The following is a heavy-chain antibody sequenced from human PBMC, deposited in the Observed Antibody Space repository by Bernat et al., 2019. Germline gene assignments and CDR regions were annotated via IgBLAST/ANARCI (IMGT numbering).Heavy chain of an antibody. J-gene: IGHJ5*02. CDR2: INAGNGNT. V-gene: IGHV1-3*01. CDR1: GYTFTSYA. CDR3: ARGRVYYDSSGYYYWFDP. D-gene: IGHD3-22*01. Sequence: QVQLVQSGAEVKKPGASVKVSCKASGYTFTSYAMHWVRQAPGQRLEWMGWINAGNGNTKYSQKFQGRVTITRDTSASTAYMALSSLRSEDTAVYYCARGRVYYDSSGYYYWFDPWGQGTLVTVSS.